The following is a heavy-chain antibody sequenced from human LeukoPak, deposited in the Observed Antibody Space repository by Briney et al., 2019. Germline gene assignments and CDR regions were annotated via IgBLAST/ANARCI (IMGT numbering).Heavy chain of an antibody. CDR1: GGTFSSYT. CDR2: INPNSGGT. D-gene: IGHD3-3*01. CDR3: ARGVGFWSGYYSSLGYMDV. J-gene: IGHJ6*03. V-gene: IGHV1-2*06. Sequence: ASVKVSCKASGGTFSSYTISWVRQAPGQGLEWMGRINPNSGGTNYAQKFQGRVTMTRDTSISTAYMELSRLRSDDTAVYYCARGVGFWSGYYSSLGYMDVWGKGTTVTVSS.